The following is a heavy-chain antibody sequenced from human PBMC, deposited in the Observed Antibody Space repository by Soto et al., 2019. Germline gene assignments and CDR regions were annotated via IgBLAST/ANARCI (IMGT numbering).Heavy chain of an antibody. CDR3: ARDTGYAFDI. CDR1: GFSFSTYS. Sequence: PGGSLRLSCAASGFSFSTYSMNWVRQAPGKGLEWLSYIITTGGSMFYADSVRGRFTVSRDNGKNSVYLQMNSLRDEDTAVYYCARDTGYAFDIWGQGTRVTVS. CDR2: IITTGGSM. J-gene: IGHJ3*02. V-gene: IGHV3-48*02. D-gene: IGHD2-8*02.